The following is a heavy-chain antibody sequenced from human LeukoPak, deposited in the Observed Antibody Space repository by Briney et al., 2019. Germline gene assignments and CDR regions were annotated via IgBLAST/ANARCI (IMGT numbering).Heavy chain of an antibody. Sequence: SETLSLTCTVSGGSISSSSYSWGWIRQPPGKGLEWIGEINHSGSTNYNPSLKSRVTISVDTSKNQFSLKLSSVTAADTAVYYCARGGRSSGWENWRFDPWGQGTLVTVSS. CDR3: ARGGRSSGWENWRFDP. J-gene: IGHJ5*02. D-gene: IGHD6-19*01. V-gene: IGHV4-39*07. CDR1: GGSISSSSYS. CDR2: INHSGST.